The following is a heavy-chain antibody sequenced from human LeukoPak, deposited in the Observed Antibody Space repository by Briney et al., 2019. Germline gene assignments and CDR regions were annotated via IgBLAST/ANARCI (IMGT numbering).Heavy chain of an antibody. CDR2: IIPILGTA. CDR1: GGTFSSYA. D-gene: IGHD6-6*01. J-gene: IGHJ5*02. CDR3: AREGIAARPGWFDP. Sequence: SVKVSCKASGGTFSSYAISWVRQAPGQGLEWMGGIIPILGTANYAQKFQGRVTITADESTSTAYMELSSLRSEDTAVYYCAREGIAARPGWFDPWGQGTLVTVSS. V-gene: IGHV1-69*13.